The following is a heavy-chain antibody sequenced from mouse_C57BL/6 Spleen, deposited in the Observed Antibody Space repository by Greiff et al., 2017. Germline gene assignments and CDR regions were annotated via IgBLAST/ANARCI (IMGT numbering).Heavy chain of an antibody. D-gene: IGHD2-1*01. CDR1: GYTFTTYP. J-gene: IGHJ2*01. CDR3: ARRGNHDVYFDY. Sequence: QVQLKESGAELVKPGASVKLSCKASGYTFTTYPIEWMKQNHVKSLEWIGNFHPYDDDTKYNEKFKGKATLTVEKSSSTVYLELSRLTSDDSAVYDGARRGNHDVYFDYWGQGTTLTVSS. CDR2: FHPYDDDT. V-gene: IGHV1-47*01.